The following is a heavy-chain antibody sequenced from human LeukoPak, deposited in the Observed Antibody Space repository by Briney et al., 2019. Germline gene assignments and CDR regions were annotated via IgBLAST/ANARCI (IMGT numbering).Heavy chain of an antibody. Sequence: GASVKVSCKASGYTFTGYYMHWVRQAPGQRLEWMGWINPNSGGTNYAQKFQGRVTMTRDTSTSTVYMKLSSLRSEDTAVYYCAREIGPIQLHLWGSAFDYWGQGTLVTVSS. CDR3: AREIGPIQLHLWGSAFDY. CDR2: INPNSGGT. D-gene: IGHD5-18*01. CDR1: GYTFTGYY. V-gene: IGHV1-2*02. J-gene: IGHJ4*02.